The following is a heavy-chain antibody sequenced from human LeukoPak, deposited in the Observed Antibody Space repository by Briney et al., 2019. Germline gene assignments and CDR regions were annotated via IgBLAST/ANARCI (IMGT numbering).Heavy chain of an antibody. D-gene: IGHD3-9*01. J-gene: IGHJ4*02. V-gene: IGHV4-61*01. CDR2: IYYSGST. CDR3: ARDRASDWGPYFDN. Sequence: SETLSLTCTVSGGSISSSSYYWGWIRQPPGKGLEWIGYIYYSGSTNYNPSLKSRVTISVDTSKNQFSLKLSSVTAADTAVYYCARDRASDWGPYFDNWGQGTLVTVSS. CDR1: GGSISSSSYY.